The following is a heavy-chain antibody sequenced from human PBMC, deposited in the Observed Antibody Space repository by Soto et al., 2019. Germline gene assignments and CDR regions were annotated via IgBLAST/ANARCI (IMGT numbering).Heavy chain of an antibody. CDR1: GYTFTSYY. D-gene: IGHD3-22*01. Sequence: QVPLVQSGAEVKKPGASVKVSCKASGYTFTSYYMHWVRQAPGQGLEWMGIINPSGGSTSYAQKFQGRVTMTRDTSTSTVYMELSSLGSEDTAVYYCARGQWSAVVVIPFDYWGQGTLVTVSS. CDR2: INPSGGST. CDR3: ARGQWSAVVVIPFDY. J-gene: IGHJ4*02. V-gene: IGHV1-46*01.